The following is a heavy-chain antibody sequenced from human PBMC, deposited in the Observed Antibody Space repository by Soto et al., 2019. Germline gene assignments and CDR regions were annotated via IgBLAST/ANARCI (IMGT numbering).Heavy chain of an antibody. D-gene: IGHD3-9*01. CDR2: IYYSGST. J-gene: IGHJ6*02. CDR1: GGSISSGGYY. V-gene: IGHV4-31*03. CDR3: ARGSRYFDWRPYYYYGMDV. Sequence: TLSLTCTVPGGSISSGGYYWSWLRQHQGKGLEWIGYIYYSGSTYYNPSLKSRVTISVDTSKNQFSLKLSSVTAADTAVYYCARGSRYFDWRPYYYYGMDVWGQGTTVTVSS.